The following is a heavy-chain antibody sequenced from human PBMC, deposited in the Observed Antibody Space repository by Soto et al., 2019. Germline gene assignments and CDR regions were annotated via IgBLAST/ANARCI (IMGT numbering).Heavy chain of an antibody. CDR3: ARVEYCSGGSCYRYYYGMDV. J-gene: IGHJ6*02. V-gene: IGHV1-18*01. Sequence: ASVKVSCKASGYTFTSYGISWVRQAPGQGLEWMGWISAYNGNTNYAQKHKGRVTMTTDTSTSTAYMELRSLRSDDTAVYYCARVEYCSGGSCYRYYYGMDVWGQGTTVTVSS. CDR2: ISAYNGNT. CDR1: GYTFTSYG. D-gene: IGHD2-15*01.